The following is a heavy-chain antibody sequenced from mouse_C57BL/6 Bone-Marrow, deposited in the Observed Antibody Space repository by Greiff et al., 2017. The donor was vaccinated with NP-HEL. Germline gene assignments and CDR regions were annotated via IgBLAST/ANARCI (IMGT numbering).Heavy chain of an antibody. J-gene: IGHJ4*01. CDR2: IDPANGNT. V-gene: IGHV14-3*01. Sequence: EVKLQQSVAELVRPGASVKLSCTASGFNIKNTYMHWVKQRPEQGLEWIGRIDPANGNTKYAPKFQGKATITADTSSNTAYLQLSSLTSEDTAIYYCARSITTVVGGYYYAMDYWGQGTSVTVSS. CDR3: ARSITTVVGGYYYAMDY. CDR1: GFNIKNTY. D-gene: IGHD1-1*01.